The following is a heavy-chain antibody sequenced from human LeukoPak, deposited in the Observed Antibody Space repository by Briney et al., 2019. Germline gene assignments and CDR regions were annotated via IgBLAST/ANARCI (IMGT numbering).Heavy chain of an antibody. J-gene: IGHJ4*02. D-gene: IGHD3-10*01. CDR3: ARASPLITMVRGVIGYFDY. Sequence: GGSLRLSCAASGFTFSSYAMSWVRQAPGKGLEWVSAISGSGGSTYYADSVKGRFTISRDNSKNTLYLQMNSLRAEDTAVYYCARASPLITMVRGVIGYFDYWGQGTLVTVSS. CDR2: ISGSGGST. V-gene: IGHV3-23*01. CDR1: GFTFSSYA.